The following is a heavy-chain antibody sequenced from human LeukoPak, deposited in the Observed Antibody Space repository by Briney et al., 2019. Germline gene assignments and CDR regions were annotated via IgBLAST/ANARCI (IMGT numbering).Heavy chain of an antibody. J-gene: IGHJ4*02. CDR3: ARERSDGYFDY. Sequence: SETLSLTCTVSGGSISSYYWSWLRQPPGKGLEWIGYIYHSGSTNHNPSLKSRVTISVDASKNQFSLKRSSVTAADTAVYYCARERSDGYFDYWGQGTLVTVSS. CDR1: GGSISSYY. V-gene: IGHV4-59*01. D-gene: IGHD2-21*01. CDR2: IYHSGST.